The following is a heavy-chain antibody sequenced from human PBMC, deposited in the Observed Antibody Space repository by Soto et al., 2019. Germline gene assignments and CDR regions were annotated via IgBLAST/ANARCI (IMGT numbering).Heavy chain of an antibody. Sequence: SETLSLTCAVSGGSISSGGXSWSWLRQPPGKGLEWIGDIYHSGSTNYNPSLKSRVTISVDTSKNQFSLKLSSVTAADTAVYYCARVGSSIAAAGNGIYSGMDVWGQGTTVTVSS. J-gene: IGHJ6*02. CDR1: GGSISSGGXS. V-gene: IGHV4-30-2*01. D-gene: IGHD6-13*01. CDR2: IYHSGST. CDR3: ARVGSSIAAAGNGIYSGMDV.